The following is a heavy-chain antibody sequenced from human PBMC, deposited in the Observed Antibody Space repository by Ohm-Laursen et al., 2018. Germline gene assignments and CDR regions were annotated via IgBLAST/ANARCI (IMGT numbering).Heavy chain of an antibody. V-gene: IGHV3-7*01. CDR1: GFTFSSYW. J-gene: IGHJ3*02. CDR3: FSGPSWEI. D-gene: IGHD1-26*01. Sequence: SLRLSCTASGFTFSSYWMSWVRQAPGKGLEWVANIKQDGSEKYYVDSVTGRFTISRDNAKNSLYLQMNSLRAEDTAVYYCFSGPSWEIWGQGTVVTVSS. CDR2: IKQDGSEK.